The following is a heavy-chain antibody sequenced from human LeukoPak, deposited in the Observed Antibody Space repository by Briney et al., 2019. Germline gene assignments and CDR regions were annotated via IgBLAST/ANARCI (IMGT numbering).Heavy chain of an antibody. D-gene: IGHD6-19*01. CDR3: ASASSSGPYYFDY. V-gene: IGHV3-7*01. CDR1: GFTFNSYW. J-gene: IGHJ4*02. Sequence: GGSLRLSCAASGFTFNSYWMSWVRQAPGKGLEWVANIKQDGSEKYYVDSVKGRFTISRDNAKNSLYLQMNSLRAEDTAVYYCASASSSGPYYFDYWGQGTLVTVSS. CDR2: IKQDGSEK.